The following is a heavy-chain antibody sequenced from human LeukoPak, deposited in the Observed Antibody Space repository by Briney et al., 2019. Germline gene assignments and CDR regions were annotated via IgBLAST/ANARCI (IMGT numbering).Heavy chain of an antibody. CDR3: ARSYCGGDCHHDAFDI. V-gene: IGHV5-51*01. CDR1: GYSFTSYW. Sequence: GESLKISCKGSGYSFTSYWIGWVRQMPGKGLEWMGIIYPGNSDTRYSPSFQGQVTISADKSISTAYLQWSSLKASDTAMYYCARSYCGGDCHHDAFDIWGQGTMVTFSS. D-gene: IGHD2-21*01. J-gene: IGHJ3*02. CDR2: IYPGNSDT.